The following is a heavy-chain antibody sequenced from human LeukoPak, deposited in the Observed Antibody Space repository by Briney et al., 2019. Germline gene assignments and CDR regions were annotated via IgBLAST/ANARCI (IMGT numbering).Heavy chain of an antibody. CDR3: TRRMVVTDFGY. J-gene: IGHJ4*02. V-gene: IGHV3-73*01. CDR2: IRSKANSYAT. CDR1: GFTFSGSA. D-gene: IGHD4-23*01. Sequence: GGSLRLSCAASGFTFSGSAMHGVRQASGKGLEWVGRIRSKANSYATAYAASVKGRFTISRDDSKNTAYLQMNSLKTEDTAVYYCTRRMVVTDFGYWGQGTLVTVSS.